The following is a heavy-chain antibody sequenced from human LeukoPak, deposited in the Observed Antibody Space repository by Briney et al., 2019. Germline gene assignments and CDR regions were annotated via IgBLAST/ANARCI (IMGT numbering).Heavy chain of an antibody. J-gene: IGHJ4*02. CDR3: ARGRIGKLGRHFDY. V-gene: IGHV4-34*01. D-gene: IGHD6-13*01. Sequence: PSETLSLTCAVYGGSFSGYYWSWIRQPPGKGLEWIGEINHSGSTNYNPSLKSRVTISVDTSKNQFSLKLSSVTAADTAVYYCARGRIGKLGRHFDYWGQGTLVTVSS. CDR2: INHSGST. CDR1: GGSFSGYY.